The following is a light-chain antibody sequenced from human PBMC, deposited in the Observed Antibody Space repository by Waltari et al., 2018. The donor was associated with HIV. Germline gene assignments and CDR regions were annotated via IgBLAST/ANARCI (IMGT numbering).Light chain of an antibody. V-gene: IGLV1-51*01. CDR2: DNN. CDR3: GTWDSSLSAYV. Sequence: QSVFTQPPSVSAAPGQKVTIPCSGSSSNIGNNYVSWYQQLPGTAPKLLIYDNNKRPSGIPDRFSGSKSGTSATLGITGLQTGDEADYYCGTWDSSLSAYVFGTGTKVTVL. J-gene: IGLJ1*01. CDR1: SSNIGNNY.